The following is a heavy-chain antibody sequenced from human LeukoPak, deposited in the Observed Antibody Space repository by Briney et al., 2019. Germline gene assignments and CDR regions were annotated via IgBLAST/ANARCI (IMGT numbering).Heavy chain of an antibody. CDR1: GGFISTYY. D-gene: IGHD1-14*01. J-gene: IGHJ4*02. V-gene: IGHV4-4*07. CDR2: IYTSGST. CDR3: ARAHNNLSYLDY. Sequence: SETLSLTCTVSGGFISTYYWSRIRQPAGKGLEWIGRIYTSGSTNYNPSLKSRVTMSVDTSKNQFSLKLSSVTAADTAVYYCARAHNNLSYLDYWGQGTLVTVSS.